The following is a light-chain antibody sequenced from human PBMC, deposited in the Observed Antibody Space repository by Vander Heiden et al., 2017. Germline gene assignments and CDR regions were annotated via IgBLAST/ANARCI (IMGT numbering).Light chain of an antibody. CDR3: QQYDNLPYT. J-gene: IGKJ2*01. V-gene: IGKV1-33*01. CDR2: DAS. Sequence: DIQMPQSPSSLSASVGDRVTITCQASQGISNYLNWYQQKPGKAPKLLIYDASNLETGVPSRFSGSGSGTDFTFTISSLQPEDIATYYCQQYDNLPYTFGQGTKLEIK. CDR1: QGISNY.